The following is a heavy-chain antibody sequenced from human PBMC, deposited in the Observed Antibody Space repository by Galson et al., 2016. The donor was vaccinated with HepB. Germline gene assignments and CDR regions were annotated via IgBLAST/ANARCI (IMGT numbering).Heavy chain of an antibody. J-gene: IGHJ3*02. V-gene: IGHV1-24*01. CDR1: GYTLTELS. Sequence: SVKVSCKVSGYTLTELSMHWVRQAPGKGLEWMGGFDPEDGETIYAQKFQGRVTMTEDTSTDTAYMELSSLRSEDTAGYYCATESWGYDTALDIWGQGTMVTVSS. CDR3: ATESWGYDTALDI. D-gene: IGHD3-9*01. CDR2: FDPEDGET.